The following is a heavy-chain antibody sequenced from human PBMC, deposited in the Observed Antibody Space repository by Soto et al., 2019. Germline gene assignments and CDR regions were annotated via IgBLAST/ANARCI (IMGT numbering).Heavy chain of an antibody. CDR1: GGSFSGYY. Sequence: KPSETLSLTCAVYGGSFSGYYWSWIRQPPGKGLEWIGEINHSGSTNYNPSLKSRVTISVDTSKNQFSLKLSSVTAADTAVYYCARDEAVTYYYYGMDVWGQGTTVTVSS. D-gene: IGHD4-4*01. CDR2: INHSGST. V-gene: IGHV4-34*01. CDR3: ARDEAVTYYYYGMDV. J-gene: IGHJ6*02.